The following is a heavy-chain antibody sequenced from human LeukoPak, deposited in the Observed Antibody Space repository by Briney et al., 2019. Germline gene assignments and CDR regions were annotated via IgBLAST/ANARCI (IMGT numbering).Heavy chain of an antibody. CDR1: GFTFSSSP. CDR2: ISSSGGDT. V-gene: IGHV3-23*01. CDR3: AKKSSGLNPFDY. Sequence: GGSLRLSCAASGFTFSSSPMSWVRRAPGKGLEWVSGISSSGGDTPYADSVKGRFTISRDNSKNMVYLQMNSLRAEDTAVYYCAKKSSGLNPFDYWGQGTLVTVSS. D-gene: IGHD1-14*01. J-gene: IGHJ4*02.